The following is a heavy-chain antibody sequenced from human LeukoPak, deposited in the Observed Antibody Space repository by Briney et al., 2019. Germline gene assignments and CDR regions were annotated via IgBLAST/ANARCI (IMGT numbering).Heavy chain of an antibody. CDR1: GFTFSSYG. Sequence: GGSLRLSCAASGFTFSSYGMHWVRQAPGKGLGWVSSISSISSYIYYADSVKGRFTISRDNAKNSLYLQMDSLRAEDTAVYYCARDSPETGAPLDYWGQGTLVTVSS. J-gene: IGHJ4*02. D-gene: IGHD7-27*01. CDR3: ARDSPETGAPLDY. V-gene: IGHV3-21*01. CDR2: ISSISSYI.